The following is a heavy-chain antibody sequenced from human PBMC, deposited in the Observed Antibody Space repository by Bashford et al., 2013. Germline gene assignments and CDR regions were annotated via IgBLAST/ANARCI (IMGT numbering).Heavy chain of an antibody. CDR2: ISGSGGST. Sequence: RQAPGKGLEWVSAISGSGGSTYYADSVKGRFTISRDNSKNTLYLQMNSLRAEDTAVYYCAKLCSGGSCHSAFDYWGQGTLVTVSS. D-gene: IGHD2-15*01. CDR3: AKLCSGGSCHSAFDY. V-gene: IGHV3-23*01. J-gene: IGHJ4*02.